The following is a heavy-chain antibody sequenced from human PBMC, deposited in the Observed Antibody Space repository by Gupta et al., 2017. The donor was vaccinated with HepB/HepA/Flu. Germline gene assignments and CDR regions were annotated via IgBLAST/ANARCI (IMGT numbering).Heavy chain of an antibody. J-gene: IGHJ4*02. Sequence: QVQLVQSGAEVKKPGASVKVSCKASGYTFTNYYIHWVRQAPGQGLEWMGIIYPSGGGITYAQKFQGRVTMTRDTSTSTIYMELGSLRSEDTAVYFCARDHSSGWGSFDYWGQGTLVTVSS. D-gene: IGHD6-19*01. CDR1: GYTFTNYY. V-gene: IGHV1-46*01. CDR2: IYPSGGGI. CDR3: ARDHSSGWGSFDY.